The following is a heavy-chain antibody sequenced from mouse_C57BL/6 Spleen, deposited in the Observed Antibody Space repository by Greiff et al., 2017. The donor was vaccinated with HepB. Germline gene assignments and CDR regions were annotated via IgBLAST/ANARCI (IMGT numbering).Heavy chain of an antibody. CDR1: GYTFTSYW. V-gene: IGHV1-50*01. CDR2: IDPSDSYT. D-gene: IGHD2-4*01. CDR3: ARRNDYDWFAY. Sequence: QVQLQQPGAELVKPGASVKLSCKASGYTFTSYWMQWVKQRPGQGLEWIGEIDPSDSYTNYNQKFKGKATLTVDTSSSTAYMQLSSLTSEDSAVYYCARRNDYDWFAYWGQGTLVTVSA. J-gene: IGHJ3*01.